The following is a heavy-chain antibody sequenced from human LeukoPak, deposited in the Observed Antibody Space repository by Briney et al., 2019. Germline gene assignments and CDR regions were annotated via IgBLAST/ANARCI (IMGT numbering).Heavy chain of an antibody. CDR1: GGSISSYF. Sequence: PSETLSLTCSVSGGSISSYFWSWIRQPAGKGLEWIGRIYTSGSTNYSPSLKSRVTMSVDTSKNQFSLKLSSVTAADTAVYYCAREIRITMVRGVNKFDPWGQGTLVTVSS. J-gene: IGHJ5*02. CDR3: AREIRITMVRGVNKFDP. V-gene: IGHV4-4*07. D-gene: IGHD3-10*01. CDR2: IYTSGST.